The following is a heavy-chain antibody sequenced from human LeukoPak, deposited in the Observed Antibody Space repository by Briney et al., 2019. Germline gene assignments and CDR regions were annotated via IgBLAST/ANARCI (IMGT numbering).Heavy chain of an antibody. CDR2: IKEDGSEK. CDR3: ARLDRYASFDY. CDR1: GFTFSSYW. V-gene: IGHV3-7*02. D-gene: IGHD2-2*01. J-gene: IGHJ4*02. Sequence: GGSLRLSCAASGFTFSSYWMSWVRQAPGKGLEWVANIKEDGSEKYYVDSVKGRFTISRDNAKNSLSLQMNSLRAEDTAVYYCARLDRYASFDYWGQGTLVTVSS.